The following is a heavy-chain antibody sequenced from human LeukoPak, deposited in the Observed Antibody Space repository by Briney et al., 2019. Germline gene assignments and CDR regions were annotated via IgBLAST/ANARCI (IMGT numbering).Heavy chain of an antibody. CDR2: IKQDGSEK. CDR3: AREELRYFDWLRLGSFDY. D-gene: IGHD3-9*01. CDR1: GFTFSSYW. Sequence: GGSLRLSCAASGFTFSSYWMSWVRQAPGKGLEWVANIKQDGSEKYYVDSVKGRFTISRDNAKNSLYLQMNSLRAEDTAVYYCAREELRYFDWLRLGSFDYWGQGTLVTVSS. V-gene: IGHV3-7*01. J-gene: IGHJ4*02.